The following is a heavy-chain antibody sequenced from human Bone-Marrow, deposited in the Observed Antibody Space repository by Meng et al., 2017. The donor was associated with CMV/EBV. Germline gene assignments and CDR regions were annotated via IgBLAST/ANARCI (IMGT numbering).Heavy chain of an antibody. CDR2: ISWNSGSI. CDR1: GFTFDDYA. D-gene: IGHD2-15*01. V-gene: IGHV3-9*01. CDR3: ARATPLDIVVVVAATRSGPLDY. J-gene: IGHJ4*02. Sequence: SLKISCAASGFTFDDYAMHWVRQAPGKGLEWVSGISWNSGSIGYADSVKGRFTISRDNAKNSLYLQMNSLRAEDTAVYYCARATPLDIVVVVAATRSGPLDYWGQGTLVTVSS.